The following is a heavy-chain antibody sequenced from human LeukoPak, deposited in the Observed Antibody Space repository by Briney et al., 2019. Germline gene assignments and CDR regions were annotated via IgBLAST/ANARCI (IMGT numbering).Heavy chain of an antibody. D-gene: IGHD1-26*01. CDR3: LSHHRELASYFDY. CDR2: ISGSGGST. Sequence: HPGGSLRLSCAASGFTFSSYWMSWVRQAPGKGLEWVSAISGSGGSTYYADSVKGRFTISRDNSKNTLYLQMNSLRAEDTAVYYCLSHHRELASYFDYWGQGTLVTVSS. V-gene: IGHV3-23*01. CDR1: GFTFSSYW. J-gene: IGHJ4*02.